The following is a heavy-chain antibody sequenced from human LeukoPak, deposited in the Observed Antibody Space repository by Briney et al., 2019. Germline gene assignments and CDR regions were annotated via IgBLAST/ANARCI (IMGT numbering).Heavy chain of an antibody. J-gene: IGHJ4*02. D-gene: IGHD6-6*01. CDR2: IYPGDSDT. Sequence: GESLKISCKGSGYTFTSYWIGWVRQMPGKGLEWMGIIYPGDSDTRYSPSFQGQVTLSADRSISTAYLQWSTLKASDTAIYYCARGRDPIGYSSSSHPSDYWGQGTLVTVSS. CDR3: ARGRDPIGYSSSSHPSDY. CDR1: GYTFTSYW. V-gene: IGHV5-51*01.